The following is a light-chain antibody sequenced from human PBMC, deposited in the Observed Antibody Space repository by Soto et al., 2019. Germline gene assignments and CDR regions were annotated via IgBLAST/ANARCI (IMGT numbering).Light chain of an antibody. J-gene: IGKJ4*01. CDR2: DAS. CDR3: QQRSDCPLT. CDR1: QSVGFQ. V-gene: IGKV3-11*01. Sequence: EVVLTQSPATLSLSPGERAILSCRASQSVGFQLDWYQQTPGQAPRLLISDASTRATGIPARFSGSGSGTDFTLIISSLEPEDFALYYCQQRSDCPLTFGGGTKVEI.